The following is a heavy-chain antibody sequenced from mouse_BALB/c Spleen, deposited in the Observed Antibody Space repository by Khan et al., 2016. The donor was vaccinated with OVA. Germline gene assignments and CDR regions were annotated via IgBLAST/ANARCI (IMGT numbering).Heavy chain of an antibody. V-gene: IGHV3-2*02. J-gene: IGHJ2*01. D-gene: IGHD1-1*01. Sequence: QLEESGPGLVKPSQSLSLTCTVTGYSITSGYAWNWIRQFPENKLEWMGYISYSGVTSYTPSLKSRISITRDTSKNQFFLQLNSVTTEDTATYDCARGNYYGYYFDYWGQGTTLTVSS. CDR2: ISYSGVT. CDR3: ARGNYYGYYFDY. CDR1: GYSITSGYA.